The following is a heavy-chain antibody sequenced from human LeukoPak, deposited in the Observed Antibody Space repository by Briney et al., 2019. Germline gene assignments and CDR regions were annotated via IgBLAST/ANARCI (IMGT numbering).Heavy chain of an antibody. CDR1: GYTFTTYG. CDR3: ARGSEDLTGSFNWFDP. Sequence: GASVKVSCKASGYTFTTYGISWVRQAPGQGLEWMGWISAYNGNTNYAQELQGRVTMTTDTSTSTAYMELRSLRSDDTAVYYCARGSEDLTGSFNWFDPWGQGTLVTVSS. CDR2: ISAYNGNT. D-gene: IGHD1-20*01. V-gene: IGHV1-18*01. J-gene: IGHJ5*02.